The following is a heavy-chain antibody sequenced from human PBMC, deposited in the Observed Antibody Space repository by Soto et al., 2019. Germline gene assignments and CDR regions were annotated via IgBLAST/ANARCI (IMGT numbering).Heavy chain of an antibody. CDR1: GGSISSYY. V-gene: IGHV4-4*07. CDR2: IYTSGST. D-gene: IGHD3-22*01. CDR3: AGSYYYDSSGYPYYYGMDV. J-gene: IGHJ6*02. Sequence: KTSETLSLTCTVSGGSISSYYWSWIRQPAGKGLEWIGRIYTSGSTNYNPSLKSRVTMSVDTSKNQFSLKLSSVTAADTAVYYCAGSYYYDSSGYPYYYGMDVWGQGTTVTVSS.